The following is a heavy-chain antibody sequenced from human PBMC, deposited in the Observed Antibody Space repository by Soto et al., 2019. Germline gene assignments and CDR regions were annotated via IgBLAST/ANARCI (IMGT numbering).Heavy chain of an antibody. D-gene: IGHD4-17*01. J-gene: IGHJ3*02. Sequence: QVQLVESGGGVVQPGTSLRLSCEASGFTFSGFGMHWVRQAPGKGLEWVAVIWYDGSKKYYADCVKGRFTISRDNSKNALSLQMNSLRAEDTPVSYCARVRGGSYGGNSADFDIWGQGTLVTVSS. CDR3: ARVRGGSYGGNSADFDI. CDR1: GFTFSGFG. V-gene: IGHV3-33*01. CDR2: IWYDGSKK.